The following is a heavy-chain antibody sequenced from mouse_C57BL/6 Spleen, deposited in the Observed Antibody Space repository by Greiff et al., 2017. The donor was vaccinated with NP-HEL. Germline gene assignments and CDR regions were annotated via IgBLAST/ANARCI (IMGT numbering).Heavy chain of an antibody. CDR2: ISSGGDYI. CDR1: GFTFSSYA. J-gene: IGHJ3*01. V-gene: IGHV5-9-1*02. Sequence: EVQLMESGEGLVKPGGSLKLSCAASGFTFSSYAMSWVRQTPEKRLEWVAYISSGGDYIYYADTVKGRFTISRDNARNTLYLQMSSLKSEDTAMYYCTREDGSSWFAYWGQGTLVTVSA. CDR3: TREDGSSWFAY. D-gene: IGHD1-1*01.